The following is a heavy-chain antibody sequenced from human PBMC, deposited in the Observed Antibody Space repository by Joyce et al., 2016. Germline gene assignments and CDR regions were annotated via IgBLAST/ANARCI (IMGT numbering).Heavy chain of an antibody. V-gene: IGHV5-51*01. D-gene: IGHD1-1*01. J-gene: IGHJ3*02. CDR1: GYRFTIYW. Sequence: EVQLVQSGAEVKKPGESLKISCKASGYRFTIYWIAWVRQMPGKGLECMGVVYPGESDTRYSPSFRGHVTISADNSISTAYLQWSSLKASDTAMYYCARPIVTTGIDALDIWGQGTMVTVSS. CDR3: ARPIVTTGIDALDI. CDR2: VYPGESDT.